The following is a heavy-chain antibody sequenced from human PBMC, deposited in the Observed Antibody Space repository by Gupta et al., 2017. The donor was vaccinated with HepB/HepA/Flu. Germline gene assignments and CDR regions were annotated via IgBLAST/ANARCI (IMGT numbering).Heavy chain of an antibody. CDR2: ITHDGRT. J-gene: IGHJ4*02. V-gene: IGHV4-4*02. CDR3: ARGNWEPPEN. CDR1: GSSITKNHY. Sequence: QVQLQESGPGLVKPSGTLSLTCTVSGSSITKNHYWTWVRQAPGQGLEWIGEITHDGRTNYNPSLQSRVMMTVDMSKNQFSLDLTSVTTADTAVYHCARGNWEPPENWGQGILVTVSS. D-gene: IGHD1-1*01.